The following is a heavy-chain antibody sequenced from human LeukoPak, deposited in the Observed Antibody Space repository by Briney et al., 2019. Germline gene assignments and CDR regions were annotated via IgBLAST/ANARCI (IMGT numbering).Heavy chain of an antibody. CDR2: IKSRTDGGTP. J-gene: IGHJ4*02. Sequence: GGSLRLSCAASGFTFSNAWLSWVRQAPGKGLEWVGRIKSRTDGGTPDYAAPVKGRFTISRDDSKNTLYLQMNSLKTEDTAVYYCTTDSSYRITMVRGVIIKMKDLDYWGQGTLVTVSS. V-gene: IGHV3-15*01. CDR3: TTDSSYRITMVRGVIIKMKDLDY. D-gene: IGHD3-10*01. CDR1: GFTFSNAW.